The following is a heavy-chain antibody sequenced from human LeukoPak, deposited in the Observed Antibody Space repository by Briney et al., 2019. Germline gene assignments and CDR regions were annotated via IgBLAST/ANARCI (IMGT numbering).Heavy chain of an antibody. D-gene: IGHD6-13*01. V-gene: IGHV3-7*01. CDR2: IKEDGSEK. Sequence: GGSLRLSCAASGFSFTTHWMSWVRQAPGKGLERVAKIKEDGSEKYYVDSMKGRFTISRDNAKNSLSLQMNSLRAEDTAVYYCARLGTAEGTLEDYWGQGTLVTVSS. J-gene: IGHJ4*02. CDR1: GFSFTTHW. CDR3: ARLGTAEGTLEDY.